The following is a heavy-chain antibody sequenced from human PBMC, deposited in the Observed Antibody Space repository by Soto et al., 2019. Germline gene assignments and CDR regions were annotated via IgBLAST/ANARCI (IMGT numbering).Heavy chain of an antibody. J-gene: IGHJ6*02. Sequence: SETLSLTCTVSGGSISSGGYYWSWIRQHPGKGLEWIGYIFYSVSTYYTPSLKSRFTIAVDTSKNHFSLKLSSVTAADTAVYYCARDSKSYCSSTSCSYQDDYYYYGMYVWGQGTTVTVSS. CDR3: ARDSKSYCSSTSCSYQDDYYYYGMYV. D-gene: IGHD2-2*01. CDR1: GGSISSGGYY. CDR2: IFYSVST. V-gene: IGHV4-31*03.